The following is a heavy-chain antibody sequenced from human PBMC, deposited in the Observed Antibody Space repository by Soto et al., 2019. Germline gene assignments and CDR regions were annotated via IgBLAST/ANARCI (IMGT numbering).Heavy chain of an antibody. Sequence: GGSLRLSCAACGFTFNKYCMNWVRQAPGKGLEWVANIKQDGSEEYYVDSVRGRFTISRDNAKNSLYLQMNSLRVEDTAVYYCVRVFDSSGYYRHFDYWGQGTVVTVSS. J-gene: IGHJ4*02. D-gene: IGHD3-22*01. CDR3: VRVFDSSGYYRHFDY. CDR1: GFTFNKYC. CDR2: IKQDGSEE. V-gene: IGHV3-7*04.